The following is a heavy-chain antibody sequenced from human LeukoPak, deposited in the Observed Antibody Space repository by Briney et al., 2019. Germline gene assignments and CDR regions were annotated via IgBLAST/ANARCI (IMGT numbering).Heavy chain of an antibody. CDR3: ARAGGYYYDSSGPHDAFDI. D-gene: IGHD3-22*01. CDR2: ISAYNGNT. J-gene: IGHJ3*02. V-gene: IGHV1-18*01. CDR1: GYTFTSYG. Sequence: ASVKVSCKASGYTFTSYGIGWVRQAPGQGLEWMGWISAYNGNTNYAQKLQGRVTMTTDTSTSTAYMELRSLRSDDTAVYYCARAGGYYYDSSGPHDAFDIWGQGTMVTVSS.